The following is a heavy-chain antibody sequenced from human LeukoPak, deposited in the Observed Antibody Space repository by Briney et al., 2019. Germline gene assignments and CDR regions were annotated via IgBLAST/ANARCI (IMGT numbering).Heavy chain of an antibody. V-gene: IGHV1-2*02. CDR3: ARTATLWFGELDYYYHMDV. CDR1: GYTFTGYY. Sequence: ASVKVSCKASGYTFTGYYMHWVRQAPGQGLEWMGWSNPNSGDTRYAQKFQGRVTMTTDTSTSTAYMELRSLRSDDTAVYYCARTATLWFGELDYYYHMDVWGKGTTVTVSS. D-gene: IGHD3-10*01. CDR2: SNPNSGDT. J-gene: IGHJ6*03.